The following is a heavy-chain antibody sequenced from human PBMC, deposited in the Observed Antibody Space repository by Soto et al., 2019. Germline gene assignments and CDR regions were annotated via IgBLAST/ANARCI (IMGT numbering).Heavy chain of an antibody. CDR3: AGTRGYCSGGSCPTVVDY. V-gene: IGHV4-59*01. D-gene: IGHD2-15*01. J-gene: IGHJ4*02. CDR1: GGSISSYY. CDR2: IYYSGST. Sequence: PSETLSLTCTVSGGSISSYYWSWIRQPPGKGLEWIGYIYYSGSTNYNPSLKSRVTISVDTSKNQFSLKLSSVTAADTAGYYCAGTRGYCSGGSCPTVVDYWGQGTLVTVSS.